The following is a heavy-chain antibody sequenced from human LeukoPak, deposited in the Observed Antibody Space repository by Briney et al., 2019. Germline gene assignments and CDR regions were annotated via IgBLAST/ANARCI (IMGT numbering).Heavy chain of an antibody. D-gene: IGHD3-22*01. CDR1: GYTFTGHY. CDR2: INPNIGDT. V-gene: IGHV1-2*02. CDR3: ARDKRRIVVATDAFDI. Sequence: SSVKVSCKASGYTFTGHYLHWVRQAPGQGLEWMGWINPNIGDTNYAQKIQGRVTMTRDTSINTVYMELSRLISDDMAVYYCARDKRRIVVATDAFDIWGQGTMVTVSS. J-gene: IGHJ3*02.